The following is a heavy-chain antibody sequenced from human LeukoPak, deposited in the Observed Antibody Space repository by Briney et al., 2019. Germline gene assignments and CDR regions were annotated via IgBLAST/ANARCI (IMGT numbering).Heavy chain of an antibody. CDR2: ISAYNGNT. Sequence: ASVKVSCKASGYTFTSYGTSWGRQAPGQGLEWMGWISAYNGNTNYAQKLQRRVPMTTDTSTSTAYMELRSLRSDDTAVYYCARVLPFDWLLPRNYYYYGMDVWGQGTTVTVSS. D-gene: IGHD3-9*01. V-gene: IGHV1-18*01. CDR3: ARVLPFDWLLPRNYYYYGMDV. CDR1: GYTFTSYG. J-gene: IGHJ6*02.